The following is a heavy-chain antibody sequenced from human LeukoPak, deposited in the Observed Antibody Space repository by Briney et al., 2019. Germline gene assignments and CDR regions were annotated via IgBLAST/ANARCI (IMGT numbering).Heavy chain of an antibody. CDR3: ARGRGTTIFGVAPAMTYNWFDP. V-gene: IGHV1-18*01. J-gene: IGHJ5*02. Sequence: ASMKVSCKASGYTFTSYGISWVRQAPGQGLEWMGWISAYNGNTNYAQKLQGRVTMTTDTSTSTAYMELRSLRSDDTAVYYCARGRGTTIFGVAPAMTYNWFDPWGQGTLVTVSS. CDR1: GYTFTSYG. CDR2: ISAYNGNT. D-gene: IGHD3-3*01.